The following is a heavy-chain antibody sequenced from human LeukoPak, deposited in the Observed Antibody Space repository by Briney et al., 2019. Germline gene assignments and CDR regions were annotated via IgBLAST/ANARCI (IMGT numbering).Heavy chain of an antibody. CDR1: GGSISSTSYY. CDR2: IYYSGST. J-gene: IGHJ4*02. D-gene: IGHD6-6*01. Sequence: SETLSLTCTVSGGSISSTSYYCGSVRQPPGKGRESVGSIYYSGSTYYNPSLKSRLTISIDTSNNQFSLMLSSVTAADTAVYYCARHRWYSRSSGLFDYWGQGTLVSVSS. CDR3: ARHRWYSRSSGLFDY. V-gene: IGHV4-39*01.